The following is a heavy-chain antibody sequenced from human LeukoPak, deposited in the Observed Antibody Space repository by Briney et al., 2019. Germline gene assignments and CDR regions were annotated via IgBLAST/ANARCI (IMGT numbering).Heavy chain of an antibody. J-gene: IGHJ5*02. Sequence: ASVKVSCKASGYTFTGYFIHWLRQAPGQGLEWMGWINPNSGGTNYEQKFQGRVTMTRDTSMSTAYMELSSLRSDDTAVYYCARADSSNWYWFDPWGQGTLVAVSS. V-gene: IGHV1-2*02. CDR2: INPNSGGT. CDR1: GYTFTGYF. CDR3: ARADSSNWYWFDP. D-gene: IGHD6-13*01.